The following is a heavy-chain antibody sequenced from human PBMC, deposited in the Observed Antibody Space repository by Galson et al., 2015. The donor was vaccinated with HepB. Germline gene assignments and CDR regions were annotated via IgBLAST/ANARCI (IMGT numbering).Heavy chain of an antibody. Sequence: SLRLSCAASGFTFSRYAMHWVRQAPGEGLEWVSGFSATDGTTQYADSVRGRFTISRDNSRNTLYLQMNSLRVEDAAIYYCAKSIITAAGTGPFDIWGQGTRVTVSS. D-gene: IGHD6-13*01. J-gene: IGHJ3*02. CDR2: FSATDGTT. V-gene: IGHV3-23*01. CDR3: AKSIITAAGTGPFDI. CDR1: GFTFSRYA.